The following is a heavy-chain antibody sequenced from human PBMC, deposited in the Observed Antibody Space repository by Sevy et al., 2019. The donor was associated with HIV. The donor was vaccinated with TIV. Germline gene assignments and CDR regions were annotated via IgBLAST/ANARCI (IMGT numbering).Heavy chain of an antibody. D-gene: IGHD2-15*01. CDR2: ISSSGSTI. CDR1: GFTFSSYE. J-gene: IGHJ3*02. Sequence: GGSLRLSCAASGFTFSSYEVNWVRQAPGKGLEWVSYISSSGSTIYYADSVKGRFTISRDNAKNSLYLQMNSLRAEDTAVYYCAGSSYYAFDIWGQGTMVTVSS. CDR3: AGSSYYAFDI. V-gene: IGHV3-48*03.